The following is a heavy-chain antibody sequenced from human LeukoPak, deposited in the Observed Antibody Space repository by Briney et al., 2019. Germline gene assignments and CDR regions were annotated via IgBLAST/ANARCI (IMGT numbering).Heavy chain of an antibody. CDR3: TRGRTSLYYFDY. D-gene: IGHD1-7*01. Sequence: GSLRLSCTASGFTFGDYAMCWLRQAPGTGLAWVGFIRNKAYGGTTEYAASVEGGFTISRDDSKSIAYLQMNSLKTEDTAVYYCTRGRTSLYYFDYWGQGTLVTVSS. CDR2: IRNKAYGGTT. V-gene: IGHV3-49*03. J-gene: IGHJ4*02. CDR1: GFTFGDYA.